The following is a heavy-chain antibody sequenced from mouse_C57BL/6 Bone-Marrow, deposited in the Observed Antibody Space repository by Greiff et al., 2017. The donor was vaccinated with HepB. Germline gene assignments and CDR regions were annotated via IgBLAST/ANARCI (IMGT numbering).Heavy chain of an antibody. J-gene: IGHJ3*01. CDR1: GYTFTSYW. D-gene: IGHD1-1*01. V-gene: IGHV1-64*01. CDR2: IHPNSGST. CDR3: ARHGSSYEAWFAY. Sequence: QVQLQQPGAELVKPGASVKLSCKASGYTFTSYWMHWVKQRPGQGLEWIGMIHPNSGSTNYNEKFKSKATLTVDKSSSTAYMQLSSLTSEDSAVYYCARHGSSYEAWFAYWGQGTLATVSA.